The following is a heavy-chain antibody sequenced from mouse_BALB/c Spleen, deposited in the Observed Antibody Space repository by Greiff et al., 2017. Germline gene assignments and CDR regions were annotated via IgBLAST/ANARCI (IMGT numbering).Heavy chain of an antibody. Sequence: VKLVESGPGLVAPSQSLSITCTVSGFSLTSYGVHWVRQPPGKGLEWLGVIWAGGSTNYNSALMSRLSISKDNSKSQVFLKMNSLQTDDTAMYYCARGGYGYAMDYWGQGTSVTVSS. CDR1: GFSLTSYG. CDR2: IWAGGST. CDR3: ARGGYGYAMDY. J-gene: IGHJ4*01. V-gene: IGHV2-9*02. D-gene: IGHD3-1*01.